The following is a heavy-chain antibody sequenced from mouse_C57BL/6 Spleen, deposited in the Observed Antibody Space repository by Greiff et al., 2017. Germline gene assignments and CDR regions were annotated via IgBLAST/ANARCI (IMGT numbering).Heavy chain of an antibody. J-gene: IGHJ3*01. Sequence: QVQLKQSGAELARPGASVKMSCKASGYTFTSYTMHWVKQRPGQGLEWIGYINPSSGYTKYNQKFKDKATLTADKSSSTAYMQLSSLTSEDSAVYYCARGGNSAWCAYWGQGTLVTVSA. CDR3: ARGGNSAWCAY. CDR2: INPSSGYT. CDR1: GYTFTSYT. D-gene: IGHD2-1*01. V-gene: IGHV1-4*01.